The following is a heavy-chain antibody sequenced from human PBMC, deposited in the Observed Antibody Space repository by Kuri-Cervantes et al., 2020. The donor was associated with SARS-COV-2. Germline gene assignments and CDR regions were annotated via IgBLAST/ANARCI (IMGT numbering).Heavy chain of an antibody. CDR1: GGSLSTYY. Sequence: SETLSLTCTVSGGSLSTYYWSWIRQPPGKGLEWIGYIYDSGSTNYNPSLKSRVTISVDTSKNQFSLKLSSVTAADTAVYYCARQEGARITIFGVAHPGSRGMDVWGQGTTVTVSS. J-gene: IGHJ6*02. CDR2: IYDSGST. CDR3: ARQEGARITIFGVAHPGSRGMDV. D-gene: IGHD3-3*01. V-gene: IGHV4-59*08.